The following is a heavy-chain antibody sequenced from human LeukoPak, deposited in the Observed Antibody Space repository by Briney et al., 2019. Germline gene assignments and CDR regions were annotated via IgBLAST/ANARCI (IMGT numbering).Heavy chain of an antibody. CDR2: FFYSGNT. D-gene: IGHD4-17*01. V-gene: IGHV4-39*07. CDR3: ARVGDYGDYFDY. CDR1: GGSISSSSYY. J-gene: IGHJ4*02. Sequence: PSETLSLTCTVSGGSISSSSYYWGWIRQPPGKGLEWIGSFFYSGNTYHNPSLKSRVTISVDMSKNQLSLKLNSVTAADTGVYYCARVGDYGDYFDYWGQGTLVTVSS.